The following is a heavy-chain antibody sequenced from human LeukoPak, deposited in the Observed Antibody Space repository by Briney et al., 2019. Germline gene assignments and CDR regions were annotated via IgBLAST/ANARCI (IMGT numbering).Heavy chain of an antibody. J-gene: IGHJ4*02. CDR3: AKGSRDSGSYLGYLDF. CDR2: ISYDGSNK. V-gene: IGHV3-30*04. Sequence: GGSLRLSCAASGFTFSSYAMHWVRQAPGKGLEWVAVISYDGSNKYYAVSVKGRFTISRDNSKNTLYLQMNSLRAEDTAVYFCAKGSRDSGSYLGYLDFWGQGTLVTVSS. CDR1: GFTFSSYA. D-gene: IGHD1-26*01.